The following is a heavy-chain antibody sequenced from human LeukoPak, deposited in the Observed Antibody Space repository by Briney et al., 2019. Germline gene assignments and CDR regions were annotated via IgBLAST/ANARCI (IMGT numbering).Heavy chain of an antibody. Sequence: PSETLSLTCTVSGGSISSYYWSWIRQSPGKGLEWIGYIYYSGTKYNPSLKSRVTISKDTSKNQLSLKVTSVTAADTAVYYCARVLDGYDLTYDYWGQGILVTVSS. CDR3: ARVLDGYDLTYDY. J-gene: IGHJ4*02. D-gene: IGHD5-12*01. CDR1: GGSISSYY. CDR2: IYYSGT. V-gene: IGHV4-59*01.